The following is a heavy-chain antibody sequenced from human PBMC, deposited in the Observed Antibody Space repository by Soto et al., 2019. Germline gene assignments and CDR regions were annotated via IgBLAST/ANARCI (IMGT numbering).Heavy chain of an antibody. D-gene: IGHD4-17*01. CDR2: IFSNDEK. V-gene: IGHV2-26*01. CDR3: ARIQDGESGPYGGKNWYFDL. Sequence: QVTLKESGPVLVKPTETLTLTCTVSGFSLSNARMGVSWIRQTPGKALEWLAHIFSNDEKSYSTSLKSRLTISHDTSKGLVVLTMTNMDPVDTATYYCARIQDGESGPYGGKNWYFDLWGRGTLVTVSS. J-gene: IGHJ2*01. CDR1: GFSLSNARMG.